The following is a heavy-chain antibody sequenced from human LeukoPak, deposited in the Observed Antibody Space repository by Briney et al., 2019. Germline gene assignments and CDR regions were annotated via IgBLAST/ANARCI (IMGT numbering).Heavy chain of an antibody. CDR2: VYYSGTT. Sequence: SETLSLTCTVSGGSISSYYWGWIRQPPGKGLEWIGSVYYSGTTYYNPSLKSRVTISVDTSKNQFSLRLSSVTAADTAVYYCAREYSSSRYDYWGQGTLVSVSS. V-gene: IGHV4-39*07. CDR3: AREYSSSRYDY. CDR1: GGSISSYY. D-gene: IGHD2-2*01. J-gene: IGHJ4*02.